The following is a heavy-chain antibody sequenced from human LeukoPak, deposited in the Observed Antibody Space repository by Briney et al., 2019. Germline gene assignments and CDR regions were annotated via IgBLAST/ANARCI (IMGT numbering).Heavy chain of an antibody. Sequence: QPGGSLRLSCLASGFTFDDYAMHWVRQTPGKGLECVSLISEDGGDTWYADSVKGRFTISRDNSKNSLYLQMNSLRAEDTAFYYCAKDKTRGPGDYWGQGTLVTVSS. D-gene: IGHD1-14*01. CDR3: AKDKTRGPGDY. CDR1: GFTFDDYA. V-gene: IGHV3-43*02. J-gene: IGHJ4*02. CDR2: ISEDGGDT.